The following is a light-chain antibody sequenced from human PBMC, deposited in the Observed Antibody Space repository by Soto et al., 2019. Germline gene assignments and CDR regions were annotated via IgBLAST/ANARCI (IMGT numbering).Light chain of an antibody. CDR2: YAS. J-gene: IGKJ3*01. V-gene: IGKV3-15*01. Sequence: EVVMTQSPATLSVSPGERVTLSCRASESVHRNLAWYQQKPGQGPSLLIYYASTRATGVPDRFTGSGSGTEFTLTIRSLQSEDFGVYHCQHYSNWTPTFGPGTKVEIK. CDR1: ESVHRN. CDR3: QHYSNWTPT.